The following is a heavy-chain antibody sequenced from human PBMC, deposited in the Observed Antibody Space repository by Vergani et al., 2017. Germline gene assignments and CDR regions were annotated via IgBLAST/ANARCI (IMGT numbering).Heavy chain of an antibody. J-gene: IGHJ4*02. Sequence: QVQLQQWGAGLLKPSETLSLTCAVYGGSFSGYYWSWIRQPPGKGLEWIGEINHSGSTNYNPSLKSRVTISVDTSKNQFSLKLSSVTAADTAVYYCARVPVEWFHKGYFDYWGQGTLVTVSS. CDR3: ARVPVEWFHKGYFDY. CDR2: INHSGST. D-gene: IGHD3-3*01. CDR1: GGSFSGYY. V-gene: IGHV4-34*01.